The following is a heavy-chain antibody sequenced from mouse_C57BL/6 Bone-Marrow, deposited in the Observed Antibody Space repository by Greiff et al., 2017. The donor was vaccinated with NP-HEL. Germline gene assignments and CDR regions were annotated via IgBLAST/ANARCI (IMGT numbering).Heavy chain of an antibody. J-gene: IGHJ2*01. CDR3: ARYPD. V-gene: IGHV7-3*01. Sequence: VQLVESGGGLVQPGGSLSLSCAASGFTFTDYYLSWVRPPPGKAPEWLGFIRNKANGYTPEYSASVKGRFTISRDNSQSILYLQMKALRAEDSATYYCARYPDWGQGTTLTVSS. CDR1: GFTFTDYY. CDR2: IRNKANGYTP.